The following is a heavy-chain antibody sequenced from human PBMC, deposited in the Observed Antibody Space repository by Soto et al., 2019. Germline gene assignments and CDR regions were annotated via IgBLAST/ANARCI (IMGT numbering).Heavy chain of an antibody. CDR2: ITASGDTT. CDR1: GFTFSSHA. Sequence: EVELLESGGGLVQPGGSLRLSCAASGFTFSSHAMTWVRLAPGKGLDWVAGITASGDTTYYADSVKGRFTISRDNSGNTLFLQMDSLRAEDTAVYYCARDRTSNGWLYYFDYWGQGNLVTVYS. D-gene: IGHD6-19*01. CDR3: ARDRTSNGWLYYFDY. J-gene: IGHJ4*02. V-gene: IGHV3-23*01.